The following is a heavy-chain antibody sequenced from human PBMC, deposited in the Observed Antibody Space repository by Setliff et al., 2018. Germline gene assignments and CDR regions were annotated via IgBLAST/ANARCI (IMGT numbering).Heavy chain of an antibody. V-gene: IGHV5-51*01. CDR1: GYIFTNYW. J-gene: IGHJ3*01. Sequence: GESLKISCKASGYIFTNYWIGWVRQIPGKGLELMGVIYPGDSDTRYSPSFQGQVTISADKSINTAYLQWSSLKASDTAIYYCTRHEDRNKCTSSSCYRENDAFDVWGQGAMVTVSS. D-gene: IGHD2-2*01. CDR2: IYPGDSDT. CDR3: TRHEDRNKCTSSSCYRENDAFDV.